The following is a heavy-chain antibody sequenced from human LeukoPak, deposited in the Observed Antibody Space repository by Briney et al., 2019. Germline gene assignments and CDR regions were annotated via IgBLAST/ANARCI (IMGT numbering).Heavy chain of an antibody. CDR2: IDSSGGYM. CDR3: LRGDRRDY. CDR1: GFTFSSYA. V-gene: IGHV3-21*06. Sequence: LGGSLRLSCAASGFTFSSYAMSWVGQAPGKGLEWVSSIDSSGGYMFYADSVKGRFIISRDNAKDSLYLQMNSLRVEDTAVYYCLRGDRRDYWGQGTLVTVSS. J-gene: IGHJ4*02.